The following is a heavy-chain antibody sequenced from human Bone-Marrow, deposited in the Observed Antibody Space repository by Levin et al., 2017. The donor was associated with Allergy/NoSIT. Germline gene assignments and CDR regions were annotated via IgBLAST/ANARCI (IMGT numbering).Heavy chain of an antibody. V-gene: IGHV3-9*01. Sequence: GGSLRLSCAASGFTFDDFAMHWVRQAPERALGWASGFTWKVGPKDYADSVKGRFTNSRDNAKNSLYLQMNSLRPEDTAFYYCAKVPSSFGGSYYFHHWGRGTLVTVSS. J-gene: IGHJ1*01. D-gene: IGHD3-16*01. CDR2: FTWKVGPK. CDR3: AKVPSSFGGSYYFHH. CDR1: GFTFDDFA.